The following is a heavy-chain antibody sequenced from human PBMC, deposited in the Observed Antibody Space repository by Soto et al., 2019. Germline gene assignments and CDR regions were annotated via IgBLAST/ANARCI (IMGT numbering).Heavy chain of an antibody. CDR1: GFTFSSYV. J-gene: IGHJ5*02. CDR3: AKDTSHPSYCSSTSCYGGFDP. D-gene: IGHD2-2*01. Sequence: EVQLLESGGGLVQPGGSLRLSCAASGFTFSSYVMSWVRQAPGKGLEWVSAISGSGGSTYYADSVKGRFTISRDNSKNTLYLQMNSLRAEDTAVYYCAKDTSHPSYCSSTSCYGGFDPWGQGTLVTVSS. V-gene: IGHV3-23*01. CDR2: ISGSGGST.